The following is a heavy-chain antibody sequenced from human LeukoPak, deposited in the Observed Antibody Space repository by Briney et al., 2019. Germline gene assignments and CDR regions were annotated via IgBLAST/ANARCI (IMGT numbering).Heavy chain of an antibody. CDR2: IYYSGST. J-gene: IGHJ4*02. D-gene: IGHD4-11*01. V-gene: IGHV4-59*01. CDR1: GGSISSYY. Sequence: SETLSLTCTVSGGSISSYYWSWIRQPPGKGLEWIGYIYYSGSTNYNPSLKSRVTISVDTSKNQFSLKLSSVTAADTAVYYCARKDYMGYYFDYWVQGTLVTVSS. CDR3: ARKDYMGYYFDY.